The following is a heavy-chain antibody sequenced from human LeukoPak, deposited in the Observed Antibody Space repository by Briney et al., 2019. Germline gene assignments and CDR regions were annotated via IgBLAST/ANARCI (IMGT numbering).Heavy chain of an antibody. D-gene: IGHD2-15*01. CDR1: GYSLSSGYY. Sequence: PSQTLSLTCTVSGYSLSSGYYWGWTRQPPAKGLEWIGSIYHSGSTSYNPSLKSRVTISVDTSKKQFSLKLSSVTAADPAVYYCARDVELGGIGWFDPWGQGTLVTVSS. V-gene: IGHV4-38-2*02. CDR2: IYHSGST. CDR3: ARDVELGGIGWFDP. J-gene: IGHJ5*02.